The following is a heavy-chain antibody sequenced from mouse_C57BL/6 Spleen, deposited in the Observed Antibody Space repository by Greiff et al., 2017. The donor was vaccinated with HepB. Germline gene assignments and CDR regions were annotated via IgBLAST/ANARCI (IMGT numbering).Heavy chain of an antibody. CDR1: GFTFSSYA. V-gene: IGHV5-4*01. CDR3: ARGEDAMDD. Sequence: EVQGVESGGGLVKPGGSLKLSCAASGFTFSSYAMSWVRQTPEKRLEWVATISDGGSYTYYPDNVKGRFTISRDNAKNNRYLQMSHLKSEDTAMYYCARGEDAMDDGGQGTSVTVSS. J-gene: IGHJ4*01. CDR2: ISDGGSYT.